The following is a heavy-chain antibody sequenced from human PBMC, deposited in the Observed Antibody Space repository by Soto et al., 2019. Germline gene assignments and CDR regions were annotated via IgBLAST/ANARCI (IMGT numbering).Heavy chain of an antibody. V-gene: IGHV3-9*01. D-gene: IGHD2-8*01. Sequence: DVQVAESGGGSVQPGRSLRLSCEASGFSFDEYAMHWVRQVPGKGLEWVSSINWNSGNIGYADSVRGRFTISRDNAKNSLYLQMNSLRPEDTAFYYCAKGTKYCSSGVCSVFYYWGQGTLVTVSS. CDR3: AKGTKYCSSGVCSVFYY. CDR1: GFSFDEYA. CDR2: INWNSGNI. J-gene: IGHJ4*02.